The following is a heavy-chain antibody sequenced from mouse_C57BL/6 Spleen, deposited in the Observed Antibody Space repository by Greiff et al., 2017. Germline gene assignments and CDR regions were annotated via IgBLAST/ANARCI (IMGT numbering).Heavy chain of an antibody. CDR3: ASNYYGSSYWYFDV. CDR2: IHPNSGST. V-gene: IGHV1-42*01. J-gene: IGHJ1*03. CDR1: GYSFTGYY. D-gene: IGHD1-1*01. Sequence: EVQLQQSGPELVKPGASVKISCKASGYSFTGYYMNWVKQSPEKSLEWIGMIHPNSGSTNYNEKFKSKATLTVDKSSSTAYMQLSSLTSEDPAVYYCASNYYGSSYWYFDVWGTGTTVTVSS.